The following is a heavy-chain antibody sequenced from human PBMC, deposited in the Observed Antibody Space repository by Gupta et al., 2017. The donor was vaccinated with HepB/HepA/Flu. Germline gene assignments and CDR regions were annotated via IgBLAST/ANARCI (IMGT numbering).Heavy chain of an antibody. J-gene: IGHJ6*02. D-gene: IGHD6-13*01. V-gene: IGHV3-9*01. CDR2: ISWNSGSI. CDR3: AKDIEFVSQLVPGGGMDV. Sequence: EVQLVESGGGLVQPGRSLRLSCAASGFTFDDYAMHWVRQAPGKGLEWVSGISWNSGSIGYADSVKGRFTISRDNAKNSLYLQMNSLRAEDTALYYCAKDIEFVSQLVPGGGMDVWGQGTTVTVSS. CDR1: GFTFDDYA.